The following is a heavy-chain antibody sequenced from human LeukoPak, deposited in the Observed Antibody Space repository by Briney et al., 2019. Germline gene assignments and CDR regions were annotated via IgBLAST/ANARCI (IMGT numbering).Heavy chain of an antibody. CDR2: ISSSGSTI. Sequence: GGSLRLSCAASGFSFSRYGMSWVRQAPGKGLEWVAYISSSGSTIYYADSVKGRFTISRDNAKNSQYLQMNSLRAEDTAVYYCALDRYYYDSSGYFGSDYWGQGTLVTVSS. CDR1: GFSFSRYG. J-gene: IGHJ4*02. V-gene: IGHV3-48*04. D-gene: IGHD3-22*01. CDR3: ALDRYYYDSSGYFGSDY.